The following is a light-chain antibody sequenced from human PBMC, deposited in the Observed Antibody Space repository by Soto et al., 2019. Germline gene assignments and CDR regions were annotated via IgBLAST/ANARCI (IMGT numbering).Light chain of an antibody. CDR1: QSVSNN. CDR3: QHYDDWPWT. V-gene: IGKV3-15*01. Sequence: EIVMTQSPAILSVSPGDRATLYCRAGQSVSNNLAWYQQKPGQTPRLVIYGASNRATGVPARFSGSGSGTDFTLTISSLQSEDFAVYYCQHYDDWPWTFGQGTKVDIK. J-gene: IGKJ1*01. CDR2: GAS.